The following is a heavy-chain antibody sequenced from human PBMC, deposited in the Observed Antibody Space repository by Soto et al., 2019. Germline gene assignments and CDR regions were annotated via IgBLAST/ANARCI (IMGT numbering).Heavy chain of an antibody. CDR3: ARDPQGRIVVVPPRIFPPQPYHHYVMDF. J-gene: IGHJ6*02. V-gene: IGHV3-30-3*01. D-gene: IGHD2-2*01. CDR1: GFTFSDYA. CDR2: ISFDGSKK. Sequence: GGSLRLSCAASGFTFSDYAIHWVRQAPGKGLEWVAFISFDGSKKYYADSMKGRFTISRDNSKNTLYLQMNSLRPGDTATYYCARDPQGRIVVVPPRIFPPQPYHHYVMDFCGQGTTVTVSS.